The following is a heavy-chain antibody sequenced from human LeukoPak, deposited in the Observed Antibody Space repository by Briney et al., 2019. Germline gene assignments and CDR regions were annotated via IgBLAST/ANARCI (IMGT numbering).Heavy chain of an antibody. J-gene: IGHJ4*02. CDR3: ARAREQWQVLDY. D-gene: IGHD6-19*01. CDR2: ISHEGSNQ. CDR1: GFSFGSYG. Sequence: PGGSLRLSCAASGFSFGSYGMHWVRQAPGKGLEWVTVISHEGSNQYYADSVKGRFTISRDNSKNMVYLQMNSLRPEDTAVYYCARAREQWQVLDYWGQGTLVTVSS. V-gene: IGHV3-30*03.